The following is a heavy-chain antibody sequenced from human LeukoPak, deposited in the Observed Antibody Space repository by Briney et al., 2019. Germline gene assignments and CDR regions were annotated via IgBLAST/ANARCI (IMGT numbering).Heavy chain of an antibody. CDR3: VTDLVIKGYFDY. D-gene: IGHD2-21*01. J-gene: IGHJ4*02. Sequence: GESLRLSCAASGFTFSNVWMSWVRQVPGKGLEWVGRIRRKTDGETTDHAAPVKGRFTISRDDSKNTLYLQMNSLKTEDTAVYYCVTDLVIKGYFDYWGQGTLVTVSS. CDR1: GFTFSNVW. V-gene: IGHV3-15*01. CDR2: IRRKTDGETT.